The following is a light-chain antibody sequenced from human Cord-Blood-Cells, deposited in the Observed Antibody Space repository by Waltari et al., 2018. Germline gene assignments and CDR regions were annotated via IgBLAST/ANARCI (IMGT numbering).Light chain of an antibody. V-gene: IGLV1-47*01. CDR2: RNN. CDR3: AAWDDSLSVPWV. Sequence: QSVLTQPPSASGTPGQRVTISCSGSSSNIGSHYVYWYQQPPGTAPKLPIYRNNQRPSGVPDRFSGSKSGTSASLAISGLRSEDEADYYCAAWDDSLSVPWVFGGGTKLTVL. J-gene: IGLJ3*02. CDR1: SSNIGSHY.